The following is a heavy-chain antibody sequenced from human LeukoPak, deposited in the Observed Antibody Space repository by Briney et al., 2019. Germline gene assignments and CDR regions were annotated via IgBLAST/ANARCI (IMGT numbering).Heavy chain of an antibody. Sequence: DSLNVSCKPSVYTFTGYYMHWVRQAPGPGLEWMGGNNPNSGGTNYEQKFQGRVTMTRDTSISTDYMELSRLRSDDTAVYYCARSIAVAGNFDYWGQGTLVTVSS. V-gene: IGHV1-2*02. J-gene: IGHJ4*02. D-gene: IGHD6-19*01. CDR3: ARSIAVAGNFDY. CDR2: NNPNSGGT. CDR1: VYTFTGYY.